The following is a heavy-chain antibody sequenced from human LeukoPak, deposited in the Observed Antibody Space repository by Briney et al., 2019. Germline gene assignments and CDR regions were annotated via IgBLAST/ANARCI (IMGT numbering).Heavy chain of an antibody. V-gene: IGHV4-59*01. Sequence: PSETLSLTCTVSGGSISSYYWSWIRQPPGKGLEWIGYIYYSGSTNYSPSLKSRVTISVDTSKNQFSLKLSSVTAADTAVYYCASPYDSSGYYYWGQGTLVTVSS. CDR3: ASPYDSSGYYY. CDR2: IYYSGST. CDR1: GGSISSYY. J-gene: IGHJ4*02. D-gene: IGHD3-22*01.